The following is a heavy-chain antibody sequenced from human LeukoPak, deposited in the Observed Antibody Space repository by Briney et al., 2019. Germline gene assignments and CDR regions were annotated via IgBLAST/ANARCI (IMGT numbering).Heavy chain of an antibody. CDR2: ISYDGSTK. CDR1: GFTFSNYT. D-gene: IGHD5-12*01. J-gene: IGHJ4*02. V-gene: IGHV3-30-3*01. CDR3: ARDHSGYDYWFDY. Sequence: GGSLRLSCAASGFTFSNYTMHWVRQAPHKGLEWVAVISYDGSTKYYADSVKGRFTISRDNSKNTLSLHMASLTVEDTAMYYCARDHSGYDYWFDYWGQGTLVTVSS.